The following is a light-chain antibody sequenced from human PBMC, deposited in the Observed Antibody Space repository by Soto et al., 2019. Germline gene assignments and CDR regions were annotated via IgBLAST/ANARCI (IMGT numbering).Light chain of an antibody. Sequence: EIVMTQSPATLSVSPGEKATLSCRSSQSVSNNLAWFQEKPGQVPRLLXXGSSNRXTGGSARFSGSGSGTEFTLTISSLQSEDFAVYYFQQYDNWPPTFGQGTRLEIK. CDR1: QSVSNN. V-gene: IGKV3-15*01. J-gene: IGKJ5*01. CDR3: QQYDNWPPT. CDR2: GSS.